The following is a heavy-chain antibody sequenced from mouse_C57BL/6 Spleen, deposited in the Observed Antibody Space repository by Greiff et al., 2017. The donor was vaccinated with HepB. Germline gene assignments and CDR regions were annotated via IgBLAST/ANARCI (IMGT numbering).Heavy chain of an antibody. CDR1: GYTFTSYW. CDR3: VAAYYSNSWFAY. Sequence: QVQLQQPGAELVMPGASVKLSCKASGYTFTSYWMHWVKQRPGQGLEWIGEIDPSDSYTNYNQKFKGKSTLTVDKSSSTASMQLSSLTSEDSAVYYCVAAYYSNSWFAYWGQGTLVTVSA. CDR2: IDPSDSYT. D-gene: IGHD2-5*01. V-gene: IGHV1-69*01. J-gene: IGHJ3*01.